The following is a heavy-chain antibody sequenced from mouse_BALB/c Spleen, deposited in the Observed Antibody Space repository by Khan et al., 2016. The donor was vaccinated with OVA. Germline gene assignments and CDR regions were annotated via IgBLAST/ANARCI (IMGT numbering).Heavy chain of an antibody. CDR2: ILPGSGST. J-gene: IGHJ2*01. Sequence: QVQLQQSGAELMKPGASVKISCKATGYTFSNYWIEWVKQRPGHGLEWIGEILPGSGSTNYNERFKGKATFTYDTSSNTAYMQLSSLTSEDSAVYFWARVKPGSGYSFEYWGQGTILTVSS. D-gene: IGHD1-1*01. CDR3: ARVKPGSGYSFEY. V-gene: IGHV1-9*01. CDR1: GYTFSNYW.